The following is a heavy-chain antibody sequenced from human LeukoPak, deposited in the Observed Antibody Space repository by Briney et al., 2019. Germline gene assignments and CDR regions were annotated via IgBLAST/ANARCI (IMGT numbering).Heavy chain of an antibody. D-gene: IGHD3-22*01. CDR1: GYTFTSYY. CDR2: INPSGDST. J-gene: IGHJ3*02. CDR3: ARDRVAHDSSGYFAFDI. Sequence: GASVKVSCKSSGYTFTSYYMHWVRQAPGQGLEWMGIINPSGDSTSYAQKFQGRVTMTRDTSTSTVYMELNSLRSEDTAVYYCARDRVAHDSSGYFAFDIWGQGTMVTVSS. V-gene: IGHV1-46*01.